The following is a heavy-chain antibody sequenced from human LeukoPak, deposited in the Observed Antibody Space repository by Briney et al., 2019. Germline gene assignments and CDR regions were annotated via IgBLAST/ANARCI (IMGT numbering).Heavy chain of an antibody. J-gene: IGHJ4*02. Sequence: GGSLRLSCAASGFTFSSYSMNWVRQAPGKGLEWVSSISNSSSYIYYADSVKGRFTISRGNAKNSLYLQMNSLRAEDTAVYYCARAEYFDWLLTTLGDYWGQGTLVTVSS. CDR1: GFTFSSYS. CDR2: ISNSSSYI. D-gene: IGHD3-9*01. V-gene: IGHV3-21*01. CDR3: ARAEYFDWLLTTLGDY.